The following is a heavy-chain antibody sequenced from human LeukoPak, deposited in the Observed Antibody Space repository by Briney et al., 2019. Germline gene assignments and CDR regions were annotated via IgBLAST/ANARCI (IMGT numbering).Heavy chain of an antibody. J-gene: IGHJ4*02. D-gene: IGHD3-10*01. CDR1: GFTFSSYA. V-gene: IGHV3-23*01. CDR2: ISGSGGST. Sequence: EGSLRLSCAASGFTFSSYAMSWVRQAPGKGLEWVSAISGSGGSTYYADSVKGRFTISRDNSKNTLYLQMNSLRAEDTAVYYCAKDGYYYGSGSWADYWGQGTLVTVSS. CDR3: AKDGYYYGSGSWADY.